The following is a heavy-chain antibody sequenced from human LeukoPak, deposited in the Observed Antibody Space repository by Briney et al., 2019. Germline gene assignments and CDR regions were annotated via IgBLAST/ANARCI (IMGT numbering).Heavy chain of an antibody. CDR3: ARDDYGGTNY. CDR1: GFTFSSHW. Sequence: GGSLRLSCAASGFTFSSHWMSWVRQAPGKGLEWVGNIKPDGSERYYVDSVKGRFTISRDNAKNSLYLQINSLRTEDTAVYYCARDDYGGTNYWGQGTLVTVSS. J-gene: IGHJ4*02. D-gene: IGHD4/OR15-4a*01. CDR2: IKPDGSER. V-gene: IGHV3-7*01.